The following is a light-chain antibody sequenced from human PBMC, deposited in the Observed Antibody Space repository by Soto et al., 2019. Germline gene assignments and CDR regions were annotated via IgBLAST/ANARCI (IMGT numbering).Light chain of an antibody. J-gene: IGLJ2*01. CDR1: KLGDKY. CDR2: QDT. V-gene: IGLV3-1*01. Sequence: SYELTQPPSMSVSPGQTGTIACSGDKLGDKYVCWYQQKSGESPILVIYQDTKRPSGIPERFSGSNSGSTATLTISGTQSIDEADYYCQAWDGGTVVFGGGTKLTVL. CDR3: QAWDGGTVV.